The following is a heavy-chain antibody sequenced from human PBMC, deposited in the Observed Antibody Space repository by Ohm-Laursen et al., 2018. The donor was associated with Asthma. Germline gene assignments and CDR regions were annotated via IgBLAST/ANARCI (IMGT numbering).Heavy chain of an antibody. CDR3: ARDLPYDYIWGATAAGWFDP. CDR1: GGSISSGGYY. D-gene: IGHD3-16*01. J-gene: IGHJ5*02. CDR2: IYYSGST. V-gene: IGHV4-31*11. Sequence: TLSLTCAVSGGSISSGGYYWSWIRQHPGKGLEWIGYIYYSGSTYYNPSLKSRVTISVDTSKNQFSLKLSSVTAADTAVYYCARDLPYDYIWGATAAGWFDPWGQGTLVTVSS.